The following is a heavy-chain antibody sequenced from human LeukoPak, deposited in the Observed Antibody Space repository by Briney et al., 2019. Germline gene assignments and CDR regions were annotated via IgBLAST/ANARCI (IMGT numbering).Heavy chain of an antibody. D-gene: IGHD3/OR15-3a*01. J-gene: IGHJ4*02. CDR3: ARGQDWTHDY. CDR1: GFTFSRYW. CDR2: IRDDGSDK. V-gene: IGHV3-7*01. Sequence: GGSLRLSCAASGFTFSRYWMSWVRQAPGKGLEWVANIRDDGSDKYYVDSVKGRFTTSRDNAKNSLYLQMNSLRAEDTAVYYCARGQDWTHDYWGQGTLVTVSA.